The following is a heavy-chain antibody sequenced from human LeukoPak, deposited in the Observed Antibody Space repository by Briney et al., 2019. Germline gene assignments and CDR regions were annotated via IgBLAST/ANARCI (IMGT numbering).Heavy chain of an antibody. D-gene: IGHD3-9*01. CDR1: GDSVSDPLKT. V-gene: IGHV4-39*01. CDR2: IYPSGTT. J-gene: IGHJ4*02. Sequence: SETLSLTCSVSGDSVSDPLKTWGWIRQPPGKGLEWVGNIYPSGTTAYNPSLRSRVTMSVDTSKNQFSLKMTSVTAADTAVYYCVRLTKGRFFDFIFDFWGQRILFTVSS. CDR3: VRLTKGRFFDFIFDF.